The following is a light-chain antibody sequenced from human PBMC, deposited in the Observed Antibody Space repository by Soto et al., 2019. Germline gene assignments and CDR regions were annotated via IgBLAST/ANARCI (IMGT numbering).Light chain of an antibody. CDR2: WAS. CDR3: QQYSAYPLT. CDR1: ENIYGY. V-gene: IGKV1-5*03. Sequence: DIQLTQSPSILSASVGDRVTITCRASENIYGYLAWYQQKPGEAPKLLIYWASTLVSGVPSRFTGGASGTEFTLTISDLQPDDFATYFCQQYSAYPLTFGGVTKVDVK. J-gene: IGKJ4*01.